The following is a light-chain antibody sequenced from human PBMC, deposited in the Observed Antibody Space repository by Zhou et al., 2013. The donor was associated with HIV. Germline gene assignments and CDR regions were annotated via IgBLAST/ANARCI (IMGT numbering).Light chain of an antibody. J-gene: IGKJ4*01. CDR1: QGIRND. Sequence: DIQMTQSPSSLSASVGDRVTITCRASQGIRNDLGWYQQEPGKAPKLLISATSTLQSGVPSRFSGSGSGTDFTLTISSLQPEDFATYYCQQALSFPLTFGGGTKVEI. V-gene: IGKV1-17*01. CDR2: ATS. CDR3: QQALSFPLT.